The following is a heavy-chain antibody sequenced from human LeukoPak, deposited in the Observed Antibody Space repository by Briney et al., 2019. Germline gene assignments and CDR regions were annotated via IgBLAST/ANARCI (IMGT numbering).Heavy chain of an antibody. CDR3: ARHPFATPFDR. CDR1: GDSISSSY. J-gene: IGHJ5*02. D-gene: IGHD2-15*01. CDR2: VFHTGDT. Sequence: PSETLSLTCTVSGDSISSSYWSWLRQPPGKGLEWIGYVFHTGDTNSNPSLTSRVTVSLDTSKRQVSLRLTSVTAADTAVYYCARHPFATPFDRWGRGILVTVSS. V-gene: IGHV4-59*08.